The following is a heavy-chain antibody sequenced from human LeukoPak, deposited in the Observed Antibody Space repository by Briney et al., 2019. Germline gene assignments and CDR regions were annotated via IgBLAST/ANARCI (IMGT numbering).Heavy chain of an antibody. J-gene: IGHJ6*02. CDR1: GFTFISYE. CDR3: ARLGYCTNGVCHGMDV. V-gene: IGHV3-48*03. CDR2: ISSSGSTI. D-gene: IGHD2-8*01. Sequence: GGSLRLSCAASGFTFISYEMNWVRQAPGKGLECVSYISSSGSTIYYADSLKGRFTFSRDDAKNSLYLQMNSLRAEDTAVYYCARLGYCTNGVCHGMDVWGQGTTVTVSS.